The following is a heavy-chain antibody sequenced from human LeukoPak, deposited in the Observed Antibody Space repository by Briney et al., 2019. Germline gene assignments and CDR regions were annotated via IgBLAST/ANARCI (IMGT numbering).Heavy chain of an antibody. J-gene: IGHJ4*02. Sequence: SETLSLTCTVSGGSISSSSYYWSWIRQPPGKGLEWIGYIYYSGSTNYNPSLKSRVTISVDTSKNQFSLKLSSVTAADTAVYYCARGAQEFDYWGEGTLVTVSS. CDR1: GGSISSSSYY. CDR3: ARGAQEFDY. CDR2: IYYSGST. V-gene: IGHV4-61*01.